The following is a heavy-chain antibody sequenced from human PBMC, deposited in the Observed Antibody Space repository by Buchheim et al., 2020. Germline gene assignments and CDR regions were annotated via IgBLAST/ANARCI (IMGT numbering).Heavy chain of an antibody. CDR3: ANHLGSGGNSVLGY. CDR2: ISAGGSNT. D-gene: IGHD4-23*01. CDR1: GFTFSSYA. Sequence: EVHLLDSGGGLVQPGGSLRLSCAASGFTFSSYAMSWVRQAPGKGLEWVSGISAGGSNTYYADSVKGRITISRDNSKNTLYLQMNSLRAEDTAVYYCANHLGSGGNSVLGYWGQGSL. J-gene: IGHJ4*02. V-gene: IGHV3-23*01.